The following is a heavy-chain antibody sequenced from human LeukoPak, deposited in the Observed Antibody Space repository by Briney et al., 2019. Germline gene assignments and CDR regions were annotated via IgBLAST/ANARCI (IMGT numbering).Heavy chain of an antibody. CDR3: ARYTFSSSSSDY. J-gene: IGHJ4*02. Sequence: SETLSLTCTVSGGSISSSSYYWGWIRQPPGKGLEWIGSIYYSGSTYYNPSLKSRVTISVDTSKNQFSLKLSSVTAADTAVYYCARYTFSSSSSDYWGQGTLVTVSS. CDR2: IYYSGST. V-gene: IGHV4-39*07. CDR1: GGSISSSSYY. D-gene: IGHD6-6*01.